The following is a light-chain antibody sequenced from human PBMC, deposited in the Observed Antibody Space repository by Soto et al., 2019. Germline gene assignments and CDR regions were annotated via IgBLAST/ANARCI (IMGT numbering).Light chain of an antibody. J-gene: IGLJ3*02. CDR3: QTWGTGIQV. V-gene: IGLV4-69*01. CDR1: SGHSSDA. Sequence: QTVVTQSPSASASLGASVKLTCTLSSGHSSDAIAWHQQQTEKGPRYLMKINSDGSHSKGDGIPDRFSGSRSGAERYLTISSLQSEDKADYYCQTWGTGIQVFGGGTKLTVL. CDR2: INSDGSH.